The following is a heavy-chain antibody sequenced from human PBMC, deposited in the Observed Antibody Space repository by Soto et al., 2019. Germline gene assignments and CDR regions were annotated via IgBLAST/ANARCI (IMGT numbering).Heavy chain of an antibody. D-gene: IGHD6-6*01. CDR3: AKDTARIAARYYFEY. CDR1: GFTFNNYG. CDR2: VSYDGNDK. V-gene: IGHV3-30*18. Sequence: GGSLKLSCAASGFTFNNYGMHWARQAPGKGLEWVAVVSYDGNDKHHANSVKGRLTISRDNSKNTLYLQMNSLRPDDTAVYYCAKDTARIAARYYFEYWGQGTLVTVSS. J-gene: IGHJ4*02.